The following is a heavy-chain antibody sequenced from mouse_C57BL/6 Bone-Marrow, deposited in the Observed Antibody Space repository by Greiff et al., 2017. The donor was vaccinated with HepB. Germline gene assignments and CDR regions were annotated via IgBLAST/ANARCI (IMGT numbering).Heavy chain of an antibody. CDR3: TRWGGYDERAYFDY. CDR2: IYPGNSDT. J-gene: IGHJ2*01. Sequence: EVPLQQSGTVLARPGASVKMSCKTSGYTFTSYWMHWVKQRPGQGLEWIGAIYPGNSDTSYNQKFKGKAKLTAVTSASTAYMELSSLTNEDSAVYYCTRWGGYDERAYFDYWGQGTTLTVSS. V-gene: IGHV1-5*01. CDR1: GYTFTSYW. D-gene: IGHD2-2*01.